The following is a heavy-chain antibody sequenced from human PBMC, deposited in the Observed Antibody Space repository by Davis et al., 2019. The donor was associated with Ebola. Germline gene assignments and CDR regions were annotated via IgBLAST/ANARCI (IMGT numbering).Heavy chain of an antibody. V-gene: IGHV4-39*07. CDR2: TYYNGRT. J-gene: IGHJ2*01. D-gene: IGHD6-6*01. Sequence: SETLSLTCSVSGRSISSGTYYWGWVRDPAGKGLEWIGPTYYNGRTYYRSSHKGRVTILLDTSKNQFSLKLRSVTAADKAVYFCARLSGLFTSSSGALYFDLWGRGTLVSVSS. CDR3: ARLSGLFTSSSGALYFDL. CDR1: GRSISSGTYY.